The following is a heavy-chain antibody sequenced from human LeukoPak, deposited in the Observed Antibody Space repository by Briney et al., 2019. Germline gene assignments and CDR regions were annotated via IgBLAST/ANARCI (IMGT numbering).Heavy chain of an antibody. J-gene: IGHJ6*03. D-gene: IGHD3-3*02. CDR3: ARTAFQFGDYFYYMNV. CDR2: TNPHSGDK. CDR1: VYTFTGYY. Sequence: ASVKVSCKASVYTFTGYYMHWVRQAPGQGLEWVGWTNPHSGDKNYAQQFQGRVSVTTDTSMPTAYMELSGLTSDDTAVYYCARTAFQFGDYFYYMNVWGKGTTVTVSS. V-gene: IGHV1-2*02.